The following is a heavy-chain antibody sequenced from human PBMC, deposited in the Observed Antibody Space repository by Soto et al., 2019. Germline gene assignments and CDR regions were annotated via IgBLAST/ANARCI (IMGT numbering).Heavy chain of an antibody. Sequence: PSETLSLTCAVYGGSFSGYYWSWIRQPPGKGLEWIGEINHSGSTNYNPSLKSRVTISVDTSKNQFSLKLSSVTAADTAVYYCASLSIAVAGTRSTFDYWGQGTLVTVSS. CDR3: ASLSIAVAGTRSTFDY. CDR1: GGSFSGYY. D-gene: IGHD6-19*01. CDR2: INHSGST. V-gene: IGHV4-34*01. J-gene: IGHJ4*02.